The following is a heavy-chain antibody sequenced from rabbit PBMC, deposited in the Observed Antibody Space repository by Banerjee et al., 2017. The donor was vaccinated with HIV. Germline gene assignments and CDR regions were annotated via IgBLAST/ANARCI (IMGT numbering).Heavy chain of an antibody. J-gene: IGHJ4*01. D-gene: IGHD7-1*01. CDR1: GFSFSSSYY. V-gene: IGHV1S40*01. Sequence: QSLEESGGDLVKPGASLTLTCTASGFSFSSSYYMCWVRQAPGKGLEWIACIDGSSNNTYYASWAKGRFTISKASSTTVTLQMTSLTAADTATYFCARDRDGTGESSFDLWGQGTLVTVS. CDR2: IDGSSNNT. CDR3: ARDRDGTGESSFDL.